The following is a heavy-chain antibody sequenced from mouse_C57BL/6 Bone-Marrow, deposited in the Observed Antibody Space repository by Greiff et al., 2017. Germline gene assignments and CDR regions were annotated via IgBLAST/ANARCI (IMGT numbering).Heavy chain of an antibody. CDR1: GYTFTDYN. J-gene: IGHJ4*01. CDR2: INPKNGGT. Sequence: EVQLQQSGPELVKPGASVKMSCKASGYTFTDYNMHWVKQSHGKSLEWIGYINPKNGGTSYNQKFKGKATLTVNKSSSTAYMEIRSLTSEDSAVYYFARRYDYESGYAMDYWGQGTSVTVSS. D-gene: IGHD2-4*01. V-gene: IGHV1-22*01. CDR3: ARRYDYESGYAMDY.